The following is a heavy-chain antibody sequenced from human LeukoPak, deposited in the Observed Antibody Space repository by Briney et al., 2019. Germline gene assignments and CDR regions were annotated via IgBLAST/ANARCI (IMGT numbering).Heavy chain of an antibody. D-gene: IGHD1-26*01. CDR3: ARGREPRKPFDP. V-gene: IGHV1-2*06. J-gene: IGHJ5*02. CDR1: GYTFTGCY. Sequence: ASVKVSCKASGYTFTGCYMHWVRQAPGQGLEWMGRINPNSGGTNYAQKFQGRVTMTRDTSISTAYMELSRLRSDDTAVYYCARGREPRKPFDPWGQGTLVTVSS. CDR2: INPNSGGT.